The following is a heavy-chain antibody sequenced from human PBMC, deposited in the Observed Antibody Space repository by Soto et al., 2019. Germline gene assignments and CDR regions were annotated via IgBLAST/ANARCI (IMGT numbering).Heavy chain of an antibody. CDR1: SGSISTGNW. Sequence: QVELQESGPRLVKSSGTLSLTCEVSSGSISTGNWWSWVSQPPGKGLEWIGEIYYTGATNYNPSLKSRVTMTIDKSKDQFSLILTSATAADTAVYYCARVFSSGSGWMYYFDFWGQGILVSFSS. CDR3: ARVFSSGSGWMYYFDF. D-gene: IGHD6-25*01. CDR2: IYYTGAT. V-gene: IGHV4-4*02. J-gene: IGHJ4*02.